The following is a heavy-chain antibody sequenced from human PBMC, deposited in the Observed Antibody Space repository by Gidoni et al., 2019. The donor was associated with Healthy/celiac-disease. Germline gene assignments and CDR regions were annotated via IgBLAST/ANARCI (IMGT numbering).Heavy chain of an antibody. CDR3: ARDRGYSSSWYLTKAFDI. Sequence: QVQLQESGPGLVKPSETLSLTCTVSGGSISSYYWSWIRQPPGKGLEWIGYIYYSGSTNYNPSLKSRVTISVDTSKNQFSLKLSSVTAADTAVYYCARDRGYSSSWYLTKAFDIWGQGTMVTVSS. D-gene: IGHD6-13*01. V-gene: IGHV4-59*01. CDR2: IYYSGST. J-gene: IGHJ3*02. CDR1: GGSISSYY.